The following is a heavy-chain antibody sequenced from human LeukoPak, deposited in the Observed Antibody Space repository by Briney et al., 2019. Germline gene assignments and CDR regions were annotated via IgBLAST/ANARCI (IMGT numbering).Heavy chain of an antibody. Sequence: SETLSLTCSVSGGSISSHYWSWVRQPPGKGLEWIGYMFYSGSTNYNPSLKSRVTISVDTSKNQFSLKLSSVTAADTAVYYCARVAVGATTGFIDYWGQGTLVTVSS. CDR2: MFYSGST. J-gene: IGHJ4*02. CDR1: GGSISSHY. D-gene: IGHD1-26*01. CDR3: ARVAVGATTGFIDY. V-gene: IGHV4-59*11.